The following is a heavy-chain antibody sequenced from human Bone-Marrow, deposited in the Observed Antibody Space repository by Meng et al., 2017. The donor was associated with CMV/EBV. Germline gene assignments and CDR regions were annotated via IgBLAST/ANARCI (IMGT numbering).Heavy chain of an antibody. CDR3: ARGQDFDWLLWSY. Sequence: GESLKISCVASGFTFSGSAMHWVRQASGKGLEWVGRIRSKANSYATAYAASVKGRFTISRDDSKNTAYLQMNSLKTEDTAVYYCARGQDFDWLLWSYWGQGTLVTGSS. J-gene: IGHJ4*02. V-gene: IGHV3-73*01. CDR1: GFTFSGSA. CDR2: IRSKANSYAT. D-gene: IGHD3-9*01.